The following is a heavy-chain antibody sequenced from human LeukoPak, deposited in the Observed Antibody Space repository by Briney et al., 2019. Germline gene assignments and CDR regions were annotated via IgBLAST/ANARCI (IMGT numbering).Heavy chain of an antibody. Sequence: PSETLSLTCTVSGGSISSYYWSWIRQPPGKGLEWIGYIYYSGSTNYNPSLKSRVTISVDTSKNQFSLKLSSMTAADTAVYYCARRITIFGVVTPDAFDIWGQGTMVTVSS. D-gene: IGHD3-3*01. CDR3: ARRITIFGVVTPDAFDI. V-gene: IGHV4-59*01. CDR1: GGSISSYY. J-gene: IGHJ3*02. CDR2: IYYSGST.